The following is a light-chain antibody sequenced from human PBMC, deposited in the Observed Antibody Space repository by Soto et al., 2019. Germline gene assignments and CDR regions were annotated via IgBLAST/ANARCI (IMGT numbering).Light chain of an antibody. CDR3: QQYGSSPFA. CDR2: GAS. J-gene: IGKJ3*01. Sequence: EIVLTQSPGTLSLSPGERATLSCRASQSVSSSYLAWYQQKPGQAPRLLIYGASSRPTAIPDRSSGSGSGTHFTLTIRRLEPEDVAVYYCQQYGSSPFAFGPGTKVDIK. CDR1: QSVSSSY. V-gene: IGKV3-20*01.